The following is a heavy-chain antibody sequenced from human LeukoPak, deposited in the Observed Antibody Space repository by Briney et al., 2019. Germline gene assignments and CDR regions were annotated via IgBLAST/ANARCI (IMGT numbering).Heavy chain of an antibody. V-gene: IGHV3-23*01. CDR2: ISGSGGST. Sequence: PGGSLRLSCAASGFTFNSYAMSWVRQAPGKGLQWVSGISGSGGSTYYADSVKGRFTISRDNSKNTLYLQMNSLRAEDTAVYYCANPHYDILTGYYQYGMDVWGQGTTVTVSS. CDR3: ANPHYDILTGYYQYGMDV. CDR1: GFTFNSYA. J-gene: IGHJ6*02. D-gene: IGHD3-9*01.